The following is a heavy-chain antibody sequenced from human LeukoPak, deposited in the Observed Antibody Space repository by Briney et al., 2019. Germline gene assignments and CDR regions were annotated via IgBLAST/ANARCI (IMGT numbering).Heavy chain of an antibody. CDR1: GGSISSGGYY. J-gene: IGHJ6*02. CDR3: ARDRGYCSGGSCYLYGMDV. Sequence: PSETLSLTCTVSGGSISSGGYYWSWIRQHPGKGLEWIGYTYYSGSTYYNPSLKSRVTISVDTSKNQFSLKLSSVTAADTAVYYCARDRGYCSGGSCYLYGMDVWGQGTTVTVSS. V-gene: IGHV4-31*03. CDR2: TYYSGST. D-gene: IGHD2-15*01.